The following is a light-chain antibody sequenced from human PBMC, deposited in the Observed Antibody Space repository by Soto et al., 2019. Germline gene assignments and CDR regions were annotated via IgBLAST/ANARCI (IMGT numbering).Light chain of an antibody. Sequence: QSVLTQPPSVSGAPGQRVMISCTGSSSNIGAGYDVHWYQQFPGTAPKRLIYGNSNRPSGVPDRFSGSKSGTSASLAITGLQAEDEADYYCQSYDISLSGSGVFGGGTKVTV. CDR1: SSNIGAGYD. CDR2: GNS. V-gene: IGLV1-40*01. CDR3: QSYDISLSGSGV. J-gene: IGLJ2*01.